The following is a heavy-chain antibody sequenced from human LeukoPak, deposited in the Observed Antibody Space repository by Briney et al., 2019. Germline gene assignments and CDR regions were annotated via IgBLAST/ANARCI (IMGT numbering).Heavy chain of an antibody. V-gene: IGHV3-23*01. CDR3: AKDPAGGTAEYFQH. CDR2: ISGSGGST. J-gene: IGHJ1*01. D-gene: IGHD4-23*01. Sequence: PGGSLRLSCAASGFTFSSYAMSWVRQAPGKGLEWVSAISGSGGSTYFADSVKGRFTISRDNSKNTLYLQMNTLRAEDTAVYYCAKDPAGGTAEYFQHWGQGTLVTVS. CDR1: GFTFSSYA.